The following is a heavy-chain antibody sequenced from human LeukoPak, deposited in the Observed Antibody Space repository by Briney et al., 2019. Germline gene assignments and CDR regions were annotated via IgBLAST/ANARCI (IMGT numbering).Heavy chain of an antibody. J-gene: IGHJ4*02. CDR1: GFTFSDYW. V-gene: IGHV3-23*01. Sequence: GGSLRLSCAASGFTFSDYWMHWVRQAPGKGLEWVSAISGSGGSTYYADSVKGRFTISRDNSKNTLYLQMNSLRAEDTAVYYCAKDRYDGGFDYWGQGTLVTVSS. CDR3: AKDRYDGGFDY. D-gene: IGHD5-12*01. CDR2: ISGSGGST.